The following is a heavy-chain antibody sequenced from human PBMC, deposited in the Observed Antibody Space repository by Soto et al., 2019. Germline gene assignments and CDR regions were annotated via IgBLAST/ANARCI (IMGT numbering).Heavy chain of an antibody. V-gene: IGHV3-30-3*01. CDR2: ISYDGSNK. Sequence: GGSLRLSCAASGFTFSTYAMHWVRQAPGKGLEWVAVISYDGSNKYYADSVKGRFTISRDNAKNTLYLQMNSLRVEDTAVYYCAMVNDYGGPRIGFDPCGQGTLVTVSS. CDR3: AMVNDYGGPRIGFDP. D-gene: IGHD4-17*01. CDR1: GFTFSTYA. J-gene: IGHJ5*02.